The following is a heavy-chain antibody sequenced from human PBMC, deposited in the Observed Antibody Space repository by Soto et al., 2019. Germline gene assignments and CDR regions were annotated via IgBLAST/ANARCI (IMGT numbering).Heavy chain of an antibody. D-gene: IGHD6-19*01. CDR3: ARDESSSGWDFDY. CDR1: GFTFSSYS. V-gene: IGHV3-21*01. CDR2: ISRSSSYI. Sequence: GGSLRLSCAASGFTFSSYSMNLVRQAPGKGLEWVSSISRSSSYIYYADSVKGRFTISRDNAKNSLYLQMNSLRAEDTAVYYCARDESSSGWDFDYWGQGTMVTVSS. J-gene: IGHJ4*02.